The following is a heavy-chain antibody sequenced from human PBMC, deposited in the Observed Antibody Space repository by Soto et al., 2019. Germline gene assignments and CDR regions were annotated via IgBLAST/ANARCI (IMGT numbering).Heavy chain of an antibody. CDR1: GFTFSSYS. CDR3: ARDSDTAARSWPDY. CDR2: ISSSSSYI. Sequence: EVQLVESGGGLVKPGGSLRLSCAASGFTFSSYSMNWVRQAPGKGLEWVSSISSSSSYIYYADSVKGRFTISRDNAKNSLYLQMNSLRAEDTAVYYCARDSDTAARSWPDYWGQGTLVTVSS. J-gene: IGHJ4*02. D-gene: IGHD6-6*01. V-gene: IGHV3-21*01.